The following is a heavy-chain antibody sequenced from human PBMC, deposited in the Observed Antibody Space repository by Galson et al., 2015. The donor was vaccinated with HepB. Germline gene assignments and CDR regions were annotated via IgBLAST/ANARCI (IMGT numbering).Heavy chain of an antibody. CDR1: GFSLSTSGMC. CDR3: ARNLHDIDAFDI. V-gene: IGHV2-70*11. CDR2: IDWDDDK. J-gene: IGHJ3*02. Sequence: PALVKPTQTLTLTCTFSGFSLSTSGMCVSWIRRPPGKALEWLARIDWDDDKYYSTSLKTRLTISKDTSKNQVVLTMTNMDPVDTATYYCARNLHDIDAFDIWGQGTMVTVSS.